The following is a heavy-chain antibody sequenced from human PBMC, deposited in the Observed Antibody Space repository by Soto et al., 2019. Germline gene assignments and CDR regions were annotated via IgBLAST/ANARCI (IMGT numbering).Heavy chain of an antibody. CDR3: ARGAGYDYYDSSGYYSDI. V-gene: IGHV4-61*01. Sequence: PSETLSLTCTVSGGSVSSGSYYWSWIRQPPGKGLEWIGYIYYSGSTNYNPSLKSRVTISVDTSKNQFSLKLSSVTAADTAVYYCARGAGYDYYDSSGYYSDIWGQGTMVTVSS. CDR2: IYYSGST. J-gene: IGHJ3*02. CDR1: GGSVSSGSYY. D-gene: IGHD3-22*01.